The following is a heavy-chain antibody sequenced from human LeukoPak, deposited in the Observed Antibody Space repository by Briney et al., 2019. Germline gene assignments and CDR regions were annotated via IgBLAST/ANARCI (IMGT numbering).Heavy chain of an antibody. CDR3: ARDLGSSGYYYAFDY. CDR1: GFTFSSYS. J-gene: IGHJ4*02. V-gene: IGHV3-21*01. Sequence: PGGSLRLSCAASGFTFSSYSMNLVRQAPGKGLEWVSSISSSSSYIYYADSVKGRFTISRDNAKNSLYLQMNSLRAEDTAVYYCARDLGSSGYYYAFDYWGQGTLVTVSS. D-gene: IGHD3-22*01. CDR2: ISSSSSYI.